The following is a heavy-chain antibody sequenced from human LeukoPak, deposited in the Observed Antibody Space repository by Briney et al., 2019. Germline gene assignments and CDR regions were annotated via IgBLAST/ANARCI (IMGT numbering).Heavy chain of an antibody. J-gene: IGHJ4*02. D-gene: IGHD2-2*01. CDR1: GGSISSYC. CDR2: IYYSGST. Sequence: SETLSLTCTVSGGSISSYCWSWIRQPPGKGLEWIGYIYYSGSTNYNPSLKSGVTISVDTSKNQFSLKLSSVTAADTAVYYCARVGWTDIVVVPAAYFDYWGQGTLVTVSS. CDR3: ARVGWTDIVVVPAAYFDY. V-gene: IGHV4-59*01.